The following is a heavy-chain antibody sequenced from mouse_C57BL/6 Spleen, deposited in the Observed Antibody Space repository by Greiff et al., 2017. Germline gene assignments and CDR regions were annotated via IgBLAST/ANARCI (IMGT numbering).Heavy chain of an antibody. V-gene: IGHV1-7*01. CDR2: INPSSGYT. CDR1: GYTFTSYW. D-gene: IGHD2-5*01. Sequence: VQLQQSGAELAKPGASVKLSCKASGYTFTSYWMHWVKQRPGQGLEWIGYINPSSGYTTYNQKFKDKATLTADKSSSTTYMQLSNLTYEDSAVYYCEAYYSNPAWFAYWDQETLVAVSA. CDR3: EAYYSNPAWFAY. J-gene: IGHJ3*01.